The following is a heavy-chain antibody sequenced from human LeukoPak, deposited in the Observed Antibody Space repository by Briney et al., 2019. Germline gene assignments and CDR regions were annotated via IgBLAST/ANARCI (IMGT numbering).Heavy chain of an antibody. CDR2: IYYSGST. CDR3: ARRRDGDFGHFFDY. V-gene: IGHV4-59*08. J-gene: IGHJ4*02. D-gene: IGHD4-17*01. CDR1: GGSISSYY. Sequence: PSETLSLTCTVSGGSISSYYWSWIRQPPGKGLEWIASIYYSGSTNYNPSLKSRVTISLDTSKNQFSLKVNSVTAADTAIYYCARRRDGDFGHFFDYWGQGTLVTVSS.